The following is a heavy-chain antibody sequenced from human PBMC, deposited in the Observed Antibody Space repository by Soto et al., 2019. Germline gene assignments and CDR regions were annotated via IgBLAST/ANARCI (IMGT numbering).Heavy chain of an antibody. CDR3: AKSPGMYYYDSSGYYHXDY. CDR1: GFTFSSYA. J-gene: IGHJ4*02. Sequence: GGSLRLSCAASGFTFSSYAMSWVRQAPGKGLEWVSAISGSGVSTYYADSVKGRFTISRDNSKNTLYLQMNSLRAEDTAVYYCAKSPGMYYYDSSGYYHXDYWGQGTLVTVSS. V-gene: IGHV3-23*01. D-gene: IGHD3-22*01. CDR2: ISGSGVST.